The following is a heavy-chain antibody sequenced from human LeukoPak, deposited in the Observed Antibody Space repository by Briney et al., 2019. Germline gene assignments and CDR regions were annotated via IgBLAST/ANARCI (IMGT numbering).Heavy chain of an antibody. Sequence: GGSLRLSCAASGFTFDDYTMHWVRHAPGKGLEWVSAISGSGGSTYYADSVKGRFTISRDNAKNTLYLQMNSLRAEDTAVYYCASQYYYDSSGYYREHDYWGQGTLVTASS. D-gene: IGHD3-22*01. CDR2: ISGSGGST. CDR1: GFTFDDYT. CDR3: ASQYYYDSSGYYREHDY. J-gene: IGHJ4*02. V-gene: IGHV3-23*01.